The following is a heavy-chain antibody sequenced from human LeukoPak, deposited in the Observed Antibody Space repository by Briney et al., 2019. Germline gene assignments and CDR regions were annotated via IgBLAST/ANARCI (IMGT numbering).Heavy chain of an antibody. D-gene: IGHD3-10*01. V-gene: IGHV3-30*14. J-gene: IGHJ4*02. Sequence: GRSLRLSCAASGFTFSSYAMHWVRQAPGKGLEWVAVISYDGSNKYYADSVKGRFTISRDNSKNTLYLQMNSLRAEDTAVYYCARDYGSNYWGQGTLVTVSS. CDR3: ARDYGSNY. CDR1: GFTFSSYA. CDR2: ISYDGSNK.